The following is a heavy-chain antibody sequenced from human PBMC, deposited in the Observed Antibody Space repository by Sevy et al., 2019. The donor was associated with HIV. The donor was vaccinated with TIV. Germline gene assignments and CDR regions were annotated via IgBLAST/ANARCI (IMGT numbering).Heavy chain of an antibody. J-gene: IGHJ6*02. V-gene: IGHV3-23*01. CDR2: ITGSGGST. CDR1: GFTFSRNA. D-gene: IGHD2-2*02. CDR3: AKVGYCSSTSCYSIYYGMDV. Sequence: GGSLRLSCAASGFTFSRNAMSWVRQAPGKGLEWASGITGSGGSTYYADSVKGRFTMSRDNSKNTLYLQMNSLRVEDTAVYYCAKVGYCSSTSCYSIYYGMDVWGQGTTVTVSS.